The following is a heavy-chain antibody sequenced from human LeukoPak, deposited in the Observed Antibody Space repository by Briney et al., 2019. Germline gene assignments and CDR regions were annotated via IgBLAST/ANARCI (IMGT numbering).Heavy chain of an antibody. D-gene: IGHD5-24*01. Sequence: PGGSLRLSCAASGFTFSSYEMNWVRQAPGKGLEWVSSISSSSSYIYYADSVKGRFTISRDNAKNSLYLQMNSLRAEDTAVYYCARGTGRWLHINWFDPWGQGTLVTVSS. CDR2: ISSSSSYI. V-gene: IGHV3-21*01. CDR1: GFTFSSYE. CDR3: ARGTGRWLHINWFDP. J-gene: IGHJ5*02.